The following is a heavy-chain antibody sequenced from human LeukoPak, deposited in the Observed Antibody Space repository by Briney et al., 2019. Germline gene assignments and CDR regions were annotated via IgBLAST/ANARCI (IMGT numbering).Heavy chain of an antibody. J-gene: IGHJ6*03. CDR3: AGVEMATKEGSMDV. D-gene: IGHD5-24*01. CDR1: GGTFSSYA. V-gene: IGHV1-69*01. CDR2: IIPIFGTA. Sequence: GASVKVSCKASGGTFSSYAISWVRQAPGQGLEWMGGIIPIFGTANYAQKFQGRVTITADESTSTAYMELSSLRSEDTAVYYCAGVEMATKEGSMDVWGKGTTVTISS.